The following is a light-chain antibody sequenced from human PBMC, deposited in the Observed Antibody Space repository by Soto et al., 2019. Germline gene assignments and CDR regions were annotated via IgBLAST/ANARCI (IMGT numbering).Light chain of an antibody. CDR2: DVS. CDR1: SSDVGGYNY. J-gene: IGLJ1*01. V-gene: IGLV2-11*01. CDR3: CSYAGSYTYV. Sequence: QSALTQPRSVSGSPGQSVTISCTGTSSDVGGYNYVSWYQQHPGKAPKLMIYDVSKRPSGVPDRFSGSKSCNTASLTISGLHAEDEADYYCCSYAGSYTYVFGTGTKVTVL.